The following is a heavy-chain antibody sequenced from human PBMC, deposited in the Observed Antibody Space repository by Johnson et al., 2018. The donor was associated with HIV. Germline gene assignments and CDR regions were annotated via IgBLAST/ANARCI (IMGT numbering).Heavy chain of an antibody. CDR3: ATFGYTSGWIVTDDAFDV. J-gene: IGHJ3*01. V-gene: IGHV3-15*01. CDR2: IKTKTEGGTT. D-gene: IGHD6-19*01. Sequence: VQLVESGGGLVQPGRSLRLSCTASGFTFGDYAMNWVRPAPGKGLEWVGRIKTKTEGGTTDYAAPVKGRFTISRDNAKNSLYLQMNSLRAEDTAVYYCATFGYTSGWIVTDDAFDVWGHGTLVTVSS. CDR1: GFTFGDYA.